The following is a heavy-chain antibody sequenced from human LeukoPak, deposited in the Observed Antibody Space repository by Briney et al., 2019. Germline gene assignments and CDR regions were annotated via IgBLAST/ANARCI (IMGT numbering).Heavy chain of an antibody. D-gene: IGHD3-16*02. CDR1: GYTFTGYY. J-gene: IGHJ6*03. V-gene: IGHV1-2*02. CDR2: INPNSGGT. CDR3: ATRYDYVWGSYRKYYYYYMDV. Sequence: ASVKVSCKASGYTFTGYYMHWVRQAPGQGLEWMGWINPNSGGTNYAQKFQGRVTMTRDTSISTAYMELSRLRSDDTAVYYCATRYDYVWGSYRKYYYYYMDVWGKGTTVTIPS.